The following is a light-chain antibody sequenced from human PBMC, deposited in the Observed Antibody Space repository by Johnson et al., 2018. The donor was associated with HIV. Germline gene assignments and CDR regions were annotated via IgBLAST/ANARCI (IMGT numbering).Light chain of an antibody. J-gene: IGLJ1*01. CDR2: DNN. CDR1: SSNIGNNY. V-gene: IGLV1-51*01. CDR3: GTWDSSLSDYV. Sequence: QSVLTQPPSVSAAPGQKVTISCSGSSSNIGNNYVSWYQQLPGTAPKLLIYDNNKRPSGIPDRFSGSKSGTSATLGITGLQTGDEADYYCGTWDSSLSDYVFCTGPKVTVL.